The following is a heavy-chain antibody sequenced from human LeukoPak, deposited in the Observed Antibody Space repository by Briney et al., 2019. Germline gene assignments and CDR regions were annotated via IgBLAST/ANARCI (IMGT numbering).Heavy chain of an antibody. Sequence: PSETLSLTCTVSGVSISSSSFYWGWIRQPPGKGLEWIGSIYYSGNTYYNPSLKSRVTISVDTSKNQCSLKLSSVTAADTAVYYCARLNQGNRFDYWGQGTLVTVSS. CDR2: IYYSGNT. CDR1: GVSISSSSFY. CDR3: ARLNQGNRFDY. V-gene: IGHV4-39*01. D-gene: IGHD1-14*01. J-gene: IGHJ4*02.